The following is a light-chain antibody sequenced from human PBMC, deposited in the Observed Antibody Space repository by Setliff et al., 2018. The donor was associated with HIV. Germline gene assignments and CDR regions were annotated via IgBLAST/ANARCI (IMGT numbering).Light chain of an antibody. CDR2: EAS. CDR3: SSFTTTTTLV. Sequence: QSALTQPASVSGSPGQSITISCTGTSSDVGSYNYVSWYQQHPGKAPKLMISEASNRPSGVSNRFSGSKSDDTASLTISGLQAEDEADYFCSSFTTTTTLVFGTGTKVTVL. CDR1: SSDVGSYNY. V-gene: IGLV2-14*01. J-gene: IGLJ1*01.